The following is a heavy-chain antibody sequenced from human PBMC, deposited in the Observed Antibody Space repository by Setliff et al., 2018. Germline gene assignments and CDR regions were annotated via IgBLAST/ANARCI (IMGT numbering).Heavy chain of an antibody. CDR3: ARVVPAAMYFDY. V-gene: IGHV4-34*01. D-gene: IGHD2-2*01. CDR1: GGSFSGYY. J-gene: IGHJ4*02. Sequence: LSLTCAVYGGSFSGYYWSWIRQPPGKGLEWIGEINHSGSTNYNPSLKSRVTISVDTSKNQFSLKLSSVTAADTAVYYCARVVPAAMYFDYWGQGSLVTVSS. CDR2: INHSGST.